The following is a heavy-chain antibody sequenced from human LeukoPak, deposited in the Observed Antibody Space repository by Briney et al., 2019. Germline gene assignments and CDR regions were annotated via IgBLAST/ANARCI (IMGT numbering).Heavy chain of an antibody. V-gene: IGHV3-53*01. CDR2: IYSGGST. Sequence: PGGSLRLSCAASGFTVSSNYMSWVRQAPGKGLEWVSVIYSGGSTYYADSVKGRFTISRDNSKNTLYLQMNSLRAEDTAVYYCARVTGDYGDYFAFDIWGQGTMVTVSS. D-gene: IGHD4-17*01. CDR3: ARVTGDYGDYFAFDI. CDR1: GFTVSSNY. J-gene: IGHJ3*02.